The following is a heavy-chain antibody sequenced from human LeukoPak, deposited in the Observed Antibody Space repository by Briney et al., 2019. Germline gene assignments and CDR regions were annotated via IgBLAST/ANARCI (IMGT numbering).Heavy chain of an antibody. CDR2: IYYSGST. Sequence: CETLALTCTVSGGSISSYYWSWIRQPPGKGLEWIGYIYYSGSTNYNPSLKSRVTISVDTSKNQFSLKLSSVTAADTAVYYCARLGGGSGSYRAFDIWGQGTMVTVSS. CDR1: GGSISSYY. V-gene: IGHV4-59*08. D-gene: IGHD3-10*01. CDR3: ARLGGGSGSYRAFDI. J-gene: IGHJ3*02.